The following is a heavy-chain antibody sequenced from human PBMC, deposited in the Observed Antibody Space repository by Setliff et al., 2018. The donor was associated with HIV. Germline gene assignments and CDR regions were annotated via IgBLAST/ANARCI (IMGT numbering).Heavy chain of an antibody. J-gene: IGHJ4*02. CDR1: GGTFSSYV. V-gene: IGHV1-69*10. D-gene: IGHD2-21*02. CDR3: ASPTAIPH. Sequence: SVKVSCKASGGTFSSYVISWMRQAPGQGLEWVGLMYTSGGGAKYAQKFQGRVTITRDTSASTAYMELSSLRPEDTAVYYCASPTAIPHWGQGTLVTVSS. CDR2: MYTSGGGA.